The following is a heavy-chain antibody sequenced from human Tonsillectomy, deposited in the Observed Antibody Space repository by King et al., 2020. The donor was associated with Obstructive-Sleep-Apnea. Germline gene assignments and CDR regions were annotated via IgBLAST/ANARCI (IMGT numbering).Heavy chain of an antibody. CDR3: ARERQSTSGSNWFDP. V-gene: IGHV4-39*07. J-gene: IGHJ5*02. CDR1: GGSISSTNYY. D-gene: IGHD1-26*01. Sequence: QLQESGPGLVKPSETLSLTCTVSGGSISSTNYYWGWIRQPPGKGLEWIGSVSNSGSTHYNPSLKSRITISVDTSKNQFSLNLSSVTAADTAVYYCARERQSTSGSNWFDPWGQGTLV. CDR2: VSNSGST.